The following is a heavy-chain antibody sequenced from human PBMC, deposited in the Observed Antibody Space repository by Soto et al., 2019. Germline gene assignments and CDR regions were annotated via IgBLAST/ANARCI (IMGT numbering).Heavy chain of an antibody. CDR3: GKVLVGATGHTDSDS. CDR2: IDYNGVT. J-gene: IGHJ4*02. V-gene: IGHV4-39*01. D-gene: IGHD2-15*01. CDR1: GGSISSGGYY. Sequence: SETLSLTCTVSGGSISSGGYYWGWIRQPPGRGLEWIGNIDYNGVTYSNPSLKSRVTISRDTSKNQFSLKLTSVTAADTALYYCGKVLVGATGHTDSDSWGPGTLVTVSS.